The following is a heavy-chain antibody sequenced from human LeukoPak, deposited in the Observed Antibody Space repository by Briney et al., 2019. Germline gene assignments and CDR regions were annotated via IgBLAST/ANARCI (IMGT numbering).Heavy chain of an antibody. CDR3: AKDHVGATPDAFDI. D-gene: IGHD1-26*01. Sequence: PGRSLRLSCAASGFTFSSYAMHWVRQAPGKGLEWVAVISYDGSNKYYADSVKGRFTISRDNSKNTLYLQMNSLRAEDTAVYHCAKDHVGATPDAFDIWGQGTMVTVSS. CDR1: GFTFSSYA. CDR2: ISYDGSNK. J-gene: IGHJ3*02. V-gene: IGHV3-30*04.